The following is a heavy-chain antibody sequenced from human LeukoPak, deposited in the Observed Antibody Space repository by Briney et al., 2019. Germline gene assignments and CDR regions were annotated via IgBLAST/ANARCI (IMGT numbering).Heavy chain of an antibody. V-gene: IGHV4-59*08. J-gene: IGHJ4*02. CDR1: GGSISSYY. CDR3: ARHVRRGSRFDY. Sequence: SETLSLTCTVPGGSISSYYWSWIRQPPGKGLEWIGYIYYSGSTNYNPSLKSRVTISVDTSKNQFSLKLSPVTAADTAVYYCARHVRRGSRFDYWGQGTLVTVSS. D-gene: IGHD1-26*01. CDR2: IYYSGST.